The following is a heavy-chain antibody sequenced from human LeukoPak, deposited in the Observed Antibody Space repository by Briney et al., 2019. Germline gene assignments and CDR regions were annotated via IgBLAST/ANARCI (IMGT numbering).Heavy chain of an antibody. Sequence: GASVRVSCKASGYTFTGYYMHWVRQAPGQGLEWMGWINPNSGGTNYAQKFQGRVTMTGDTSISTAYMELSRLRSDDTAVYYCARELYSSSSGTDAFDIWGQGTMVTVSS. CDR1: GYTFTGYY. CDR3: ARELYSSSSGTDAFDI. CDR2: INPNSGGT. V-gene: IGHV1-2*02. D-gene: IGHD6-6*01. J-gene: IGHJ3*02.